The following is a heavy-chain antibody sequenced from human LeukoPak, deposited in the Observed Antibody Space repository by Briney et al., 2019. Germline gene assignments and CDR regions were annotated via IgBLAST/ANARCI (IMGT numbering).Heavy chain of an antibody. CDR1: GFTFSSYS. Sequence: GSLRLSCAASGFTFSSYSMNWIRQPPGKGLEWTGYIYYSGSTNYNPSLNSRVTISVDTSKNQFSLRLSSVTAADTAIYYCARAVSGRFDYWGQGTLVTASS. V-gene: IGHV4-59*08. CDR2: IYYSGST. J-gene: IGHJ4*02. D-gene: IGHD6-19*01. CDR3: ARAVSGRFDY.